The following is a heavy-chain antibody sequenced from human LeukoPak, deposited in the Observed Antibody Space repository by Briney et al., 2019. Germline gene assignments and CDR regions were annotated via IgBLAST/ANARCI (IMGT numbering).Heavy chain of an antibody. Sequence: SETLFLTCTVSGGSISSGSYYWSWIRQPAGKGLEWIGRIYTSGSTNYNPSLKSRVTISVDTSKNQFSLKLGSVTAADTAVYYCARVYSYGTAGPFDIWGQGTMVTVSS. J-gene: IGHJ3*02. CDR3: ARVYSYGTAGPFDI. CDR1: GGSISSGSYY. V-gene: IGHV4-61*02. D-gene: IGHD5-18*01. CDR2: IYTSGST.